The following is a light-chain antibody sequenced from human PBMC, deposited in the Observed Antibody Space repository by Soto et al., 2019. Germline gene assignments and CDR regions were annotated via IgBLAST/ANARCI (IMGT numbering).Light chain of an antibody. CDR1: QWLXSA. Sequence: IPLTQSPSSLSASAGDRVTITCRASQWLXSALVWDQQKPGKAPKILXDYASSLERGGPSRLSGSGSGTDFTLTISSLQPEDFANYYCQQFNKYPLTFGQGTRLEIK. CDR2: YAS. J-gene: IGKJ5*01. V-gene: IGKV1D-13*01. CDR3: QQFNKYPLT.